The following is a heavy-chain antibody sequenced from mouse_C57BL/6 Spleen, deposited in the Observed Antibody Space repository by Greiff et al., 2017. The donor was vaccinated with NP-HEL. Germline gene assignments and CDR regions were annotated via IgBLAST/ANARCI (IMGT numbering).Heavy chain of an antibody. D-gene: IGHD1-1*01. Sequence: QVQLKQSGAELVRPGASVTLSCKASGYTFTDYEMHWVKQTPVHGLEWIGAIDPETGGTAYNQKFKGKAILTADKSSSTAYMELRSLTSEDSAVYYCTRWDGSSLYWGQGTTLTVSS. CDR3: TRWDGSSLY. CDR1: GYTFTDYE. J-gene: IGHJ2*01. V-gene: IGHV1-15*01. CDR2: IDPETGGT.